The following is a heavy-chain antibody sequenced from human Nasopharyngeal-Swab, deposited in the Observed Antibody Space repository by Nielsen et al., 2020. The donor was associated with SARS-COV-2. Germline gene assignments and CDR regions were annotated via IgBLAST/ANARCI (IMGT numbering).Heavy chain of an antibody. CDR3: ARDVNGSPLGY. Sequence: LSLTCAASGFTFSSYEMNWVRQAPGKGLEWVSYISSSGSTIYYADSVKGRFTISRDNAKNSLYLQMNSLRAEDTAVYYCARDVNGSPLGYWGQGTLVTVSS. D-gene: IGHD2-15*01. CDR1: GFTFSSYE. CDR2: ISSSGSTI. V-gene: IGHV3-48*03. J-gene: IGHJ4*02.